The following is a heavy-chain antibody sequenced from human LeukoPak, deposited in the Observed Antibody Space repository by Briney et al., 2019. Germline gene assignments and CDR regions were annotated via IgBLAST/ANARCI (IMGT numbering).Heavy chain of an antibody. D-gene: IGHD3-10*01. J-gene: IGHJ4*02. V-gene: IGHV4-39*02. Sequence: SETLSLTCAVSGGSINSPSHYWGWIRQSPEKGLEWIGSVYYSGSTHYNPSLKSRVTISIDTSQNHFSLSLSSVTAADTAVYYCARSGTGSYGSGSPDYWGQGTLVTVSS. CDR1: GGSINSPSHY. CDR3: ARSGTGSYGSGSPDY. CDR2: VYYSGST.